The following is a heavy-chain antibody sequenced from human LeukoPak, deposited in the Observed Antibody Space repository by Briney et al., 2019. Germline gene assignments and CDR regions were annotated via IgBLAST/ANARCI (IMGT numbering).Heavy chain of an antibody. CDR2: ISDGRSST. J-gene: IGHJ4*02. CDR1: GFTISTSS. D-gene: IGHD6-6*01. CDR3: ATVEYSSPKIDY. Sequence: AGGSLRLSCVASGFTISTSSMHWVRQAPGKGLEWVSYISDGRSSTNYADSVKGRFTISRDNAKNSLYLQMNSLRAEDTAVYYCATVEYSSPKIDYWGQGTLVTVSS. V-gene: IGHV3-48*04.